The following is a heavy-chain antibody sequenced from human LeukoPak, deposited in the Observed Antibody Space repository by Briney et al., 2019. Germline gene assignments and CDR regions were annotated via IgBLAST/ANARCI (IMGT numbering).Heavy chain of an antibody. CDR1: GYTFTAYY. CDR3: ASSVATIGWFDP. D-gene: IGHD5-12*01. CDR2: INPNSGGT. Sequence: ASVKVSCKASGYTFTAYYMHWVRQAPGQGLEWMGWINPNSGGTNYAQKFQGRVTMTRDTSISTAYMELSRLRSDDTAVYYCASSVATIGWFDPWGQGTLVTVSS. J-gene: IGHJ5*02. V-gene: IGHV1-2*02.